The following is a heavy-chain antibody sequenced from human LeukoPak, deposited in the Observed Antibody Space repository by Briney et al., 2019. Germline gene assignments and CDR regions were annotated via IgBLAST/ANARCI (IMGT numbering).Heavy chain of an antibody. CDR1: GFNFNNYN. V-gene: IGHV3-48*01. J-gene: IGHJ4*02. Sequence: GGSLRLSCAASGFNFNNYNMNWVHQAPGKGLEWVSYITLGSSSIYYADSVKGRFTISRDNAKNSLYLQMNSLRAEDTAVYYCAREPTYSSSWYTSCDYWGQGTLVTVSS. D-gene: IGHD6-13*01. CDR3: AREPTYSSSWYTSCDY. CDR2: ITLGSSSI.